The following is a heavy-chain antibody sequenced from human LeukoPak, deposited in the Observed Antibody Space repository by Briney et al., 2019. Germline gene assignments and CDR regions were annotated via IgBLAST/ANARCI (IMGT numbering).Heavy chain of an antibody. CDR2: INPNNGGT. CDR1: GYTFTGYY. D-gene: IGHD1-26*01. V-gene: IGHV1-2*02. J-gene: IGHJ4*02. CDR3: ASSGRIYGPLGY. Sequence: GASVKVSCKASGYTFTGYYMHWVRQAPGQGLEWMGWINPNNGGTNYAQKFQGRVTMTRDTSISTAYMELRSLRSDDTAVYYCASSGRIYGPLGYWGQGTLVTVSS.